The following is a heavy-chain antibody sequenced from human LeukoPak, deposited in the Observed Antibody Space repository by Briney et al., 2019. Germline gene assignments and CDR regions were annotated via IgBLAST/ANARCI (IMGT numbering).Heavy chain of an antibody. J-gene: IGHJ4*02. Sequence: ASVKVSCTASGFTFSSYGISWVRQAPGQGLEWMGWISPYNADTSYAQKLQGRVTMTTDTSTNTAYMELRSLRSDDTAMYYCARVSIITGTANFDYWGQGTLVTVSA. D-gene: IGHD1-7*01. CDR1: GFTFSSYG. CDR3: ARVSIITGTANFDY. CDR2: ISPYNADT. V-gene: IGHV1-18*04.